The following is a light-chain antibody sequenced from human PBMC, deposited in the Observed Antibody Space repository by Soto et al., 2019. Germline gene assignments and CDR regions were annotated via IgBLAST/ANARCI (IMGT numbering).Light chain of an antibody. CDR1: QGISNF. CDR2: AAS. CDR3: QNYNSAPIT. V-gene: IGKV1-27*01. Sequence: DIQMTQSPSSLSASVGDRVTITCRASQGISNFLAWYQQRPGKAPKLLLYAASTLQSGVPSRFSGSGSGTDFTLTISSLQPEDVATYYCQNYNSAPITFGQGTRREIK. J-gene: IGKJ5*01.